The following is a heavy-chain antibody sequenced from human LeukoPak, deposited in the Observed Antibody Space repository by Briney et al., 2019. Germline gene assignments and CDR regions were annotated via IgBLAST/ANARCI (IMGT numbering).Heavy chain of an antibody. CDR3: AELGITMIGGV. CDR1: GFTFSSYS. J-gene: IGHJ6*04. D-gene: IGHD3-10*02. CDR2: ISSSSSTI. Sequence: GGSLRLSCAASGFTFSSYSMIWVSQAPGKGLEWVSYISSSSSTIYYADSVKGRFTISRDNAKNSLYLQMNSLRAEDTAVYYCAELGITMIGGVWGKGTTVTISS. V-gene: IGHV3-48*04.